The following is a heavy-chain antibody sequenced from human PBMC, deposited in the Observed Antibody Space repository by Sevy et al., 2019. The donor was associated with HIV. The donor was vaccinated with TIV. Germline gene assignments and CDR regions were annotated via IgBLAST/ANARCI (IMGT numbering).Heavy chain of an antibody. Sequence: GGSLRLSCAASGFTFDDYAMHWVRQAPGKGLELVAGIYWNSGSIGYADSVKGRFTISRDNAKNSLYLQMNSLRAEDTAFYYCAKDTSPTAYSDAFDIWGQGTMVTVSS. V-gene: IGHV3-9*01. CDR1: GFTFDDYA. CDR2: IYWNSGSI. CDR3: AKDTSPTAYSDAFDI. D-gene: IGHD2-21*01. J-gene: IGHJ3*02.